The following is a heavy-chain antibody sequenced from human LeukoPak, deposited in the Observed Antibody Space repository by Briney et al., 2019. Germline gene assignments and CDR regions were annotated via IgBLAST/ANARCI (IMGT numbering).Heavy chain of an antibody. CDR2: ISSSGSSI. J-gene: IGHJ4*02. Sequence: GGSLRLSCVASGFTFSDYYMSWIRQAPGKGLEWVSYISSSGSSIYYADSVKGRLTIPRDNTKNSLFLQMNSLRAEDTAVYYCARDYYDSSGFDYWGQGTLVTVSS. CDR3: ARDYYDSSGFDY. CDR1: GFTFSDYY. D-gene: IGHD3-22*01. V-gene: IGHV3-11*01.